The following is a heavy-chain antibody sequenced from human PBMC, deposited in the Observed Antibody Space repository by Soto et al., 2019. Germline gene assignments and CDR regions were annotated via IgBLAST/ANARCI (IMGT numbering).Heavy chain of an antibody. CDR1: GFTFSSYW. V-gene: IGHV3-7*01. CDR2: IKQDGSEK. D-gene: IGHD3-3*01. Sequence: HPGGSLRLSCAASGFTFSSYWMGWVRQAPGKGLEWVANIKQDGSEKYYVDSVKGRFTISRDNAKNSLYLQMNSLRVEDTAVYYCARDPFGVVIGDYYYYMDFWGKGTTVTVSS. J-gene: IGHJ6*03. CDR3: ARDPFGVVIGDYYYYMDF.